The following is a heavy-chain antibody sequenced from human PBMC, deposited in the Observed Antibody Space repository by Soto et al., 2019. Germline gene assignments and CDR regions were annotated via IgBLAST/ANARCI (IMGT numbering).Heavy chain of an antibody. CDR1: GFTFSSYW. CDR3: ARGPSPWNYHYYYYMDV. D-gene: IGHD1-1*01. Sequence: GGSLRLSCAASGFTFSSYWMSWVRQAPGKGLEWVANIKQDGSEKYYVDSVKGRFTISRDNAKNPLYLQMNSLRAEDAAVDYCARGPSPWNYHYYYYMDVWGKGTTVTVSS. CDR2: IKQDGSEK. V-gene: IGHV3-7*04. J-gene: IGHJ6*03.